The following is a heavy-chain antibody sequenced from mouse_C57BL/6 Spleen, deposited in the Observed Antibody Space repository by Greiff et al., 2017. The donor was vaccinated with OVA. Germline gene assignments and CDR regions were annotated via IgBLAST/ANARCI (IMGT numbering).Heavy chain of an antibody. CDR1: GYTFTSYG. J-gene: IGHJ2*01. CDR2: IYPRSGNT. CDR3: ARGLANWDPFDY. D-gene: IGHD4-1*01. Sequence: QVQLQQSGAELARPGASVKLSCKASGYTFTSYGISWVKQRTGQGLEWIGEIYPRSGNTYYNEKFKGKATLTADKSSSTAYMELRSLTSEDSAVYFWARGLANWDPFDYWGQGTTLTVSS. V-gene: IGHV1-81*01.